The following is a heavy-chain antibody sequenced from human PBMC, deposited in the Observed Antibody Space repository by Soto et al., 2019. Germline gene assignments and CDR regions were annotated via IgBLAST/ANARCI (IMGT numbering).Heavy chain of an antibody. D-gene: IGHD3-9*01. CDR3: ARGRFDWLLGFQH. V-gene: IGHV3-48*01. J-gene: IGHJ1*01. CDR2: ISSSSSTI. Sequence: GGSLRLSCAASGFTFSSYSMNWVRQAPGKGLEWVSYISSSSSTIYYADSVKGRFTISRDNAKNSLYLQMNSLRAEDTAVYYCARGRFDWLLGFQHWGQGTLVTVSS. CDR1: GFTFSSYS.